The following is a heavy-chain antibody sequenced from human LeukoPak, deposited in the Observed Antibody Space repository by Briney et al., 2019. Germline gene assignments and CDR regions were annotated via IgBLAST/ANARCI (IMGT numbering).Heavy chain of an antibody. J-gene: IGHJ6*03. V-gene: IGHV3-7*01. CDR1: GFTFSSYA. D-gene: IGHD2-15*01. Sequence: GSLRLSCAASGFTFSSYAMSWVRQAPGRGLEWVANIKQDGSEKYYVDSVKGRFTISRDNAKNSLYLQMNSLRAEDTAVYYCARLECSGGSCTYYYYYYYMDVWGKGTTVTVSS. CDR3: ARLECSGGSCTYYYYYYYMDV. CDR2: IKQDGSEK.